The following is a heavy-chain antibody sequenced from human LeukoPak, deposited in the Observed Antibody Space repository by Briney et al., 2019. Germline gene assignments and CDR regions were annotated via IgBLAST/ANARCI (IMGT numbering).Heavy chain of an antibody. Sequence: SETLSLTCTVSGGSISSYYWSWIRQPPGKGLEWIGYIYYSGSTNYNPSLKSRVTISVDTSKNQFSLKLSSVTAADTAVYYCARHYDSSGLDAFDIWGQGTMVTVSS. CDR3: ARHYDSSGLDAFDI. J-gene: IGHJ3*02. CDR1: GGSISSYY. D-gene: IGHD3-22*01. V-gene: IGHV4-59*08. CDR2: IYYSGST.